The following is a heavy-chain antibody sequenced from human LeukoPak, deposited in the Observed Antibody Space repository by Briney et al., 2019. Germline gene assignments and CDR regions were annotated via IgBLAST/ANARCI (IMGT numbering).Heavy chain of an antibody. CDR1: GASIRSGPYY. J-gene: IGHJ4*02. CDR2: IHHNGKT. Sequence: PSETLSLTCTVSGASIRSGPYYWSWIRQPPGKGLEWIGSIHHNGKTYYNPSLESRVTISVDTSKSQISLHLSPLTAADTAMYYCASLHYYDSSGSYYAYFDYWGQGTLVTVSS. D-gene: IGHD3-22*01. V-gene: IGHV4-39*01. CDR3: ASLHYYDSSGSYYAYFDY.